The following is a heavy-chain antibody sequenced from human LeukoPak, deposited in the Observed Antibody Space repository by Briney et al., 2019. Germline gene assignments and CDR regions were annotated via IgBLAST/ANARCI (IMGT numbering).Heavy chain of an antibody. D-gene: IGHD3-3*01. CDR2: IIPILGIA. V-gene: IGHV1-69*04. Sequence: SVKVSCKASGGTFSSYAISWVRQAPGQGLEWMGRIIPILGIANYAQKFQGRVTITADKSTSTAYMELSSLRSEDTAVYYCARESGVVILYYFDYWGQGTLVTVSS. J-gene: IGHJ4*02. CDR3: ARESGVVILYYFDY. CDR1: GGTFSSYA.